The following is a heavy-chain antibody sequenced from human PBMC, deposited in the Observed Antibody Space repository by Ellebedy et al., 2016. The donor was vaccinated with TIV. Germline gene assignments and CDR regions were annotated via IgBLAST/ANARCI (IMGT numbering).Heavy chain of an antibody. CDR1: GYSFTSYW. Sequence: GESLKISCKGSGYSFTSYWIGWVRQMPGKGLEWMGIIYPGDSDTRYSPSFQGQVTISADKSISTAYLQWSSLKASDTAMYYCARNTYYYGSGSMWVFDYWGQGTLVTVSS. CDR2: IYPGDSDT. D-gene: IGHD3-10*01. CDR3: ARNTYYYGSGSMWVFDY. J-gene: IGHJ4*02. V-gene: IGHV5-51*01.